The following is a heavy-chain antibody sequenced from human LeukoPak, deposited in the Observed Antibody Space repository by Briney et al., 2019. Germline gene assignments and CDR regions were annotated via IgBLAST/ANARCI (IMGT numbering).Heavy chain of an antibody. Sequence: GESLKISCKGSGYSFTNYWIGWVRQMPGKGLEWMGIIYPGDSDTRYSPSFQGQVTTSADKSISTAYLQWGSLKASDTAMYYCARQPDYYDSSGYPQPAFDIWGQGTMVTVSS. CDR3: ARQPDYYDSSGYPQPAFDI. CDR2: IYPGDSDT. V-gene: IGHV5-51*01. CDR1: GYSFTNYW. D-gene: IGHD3-22*01. J-gene: IGHJ3*02.